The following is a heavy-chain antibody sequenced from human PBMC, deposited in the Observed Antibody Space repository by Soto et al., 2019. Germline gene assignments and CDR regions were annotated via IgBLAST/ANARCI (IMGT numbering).Heavy chain of an antibody. J-gene: IGHJ6*02. V-gene: IGHV3-53*01. CDR3: VRPLPSGQNYGMDV. Sequence: GGSLRLSCAASGLPGSTNYMSWVRQAPGKGLEWVSVIYNDGKTYYADSVKGRFTISRDASKNTLHLQMDSLRDEDTAVYYCVRPLPSGQNYGMDVWGQGTTVTVSS. D-gene: IGHD3-10*01. CDR1: GLPGSTNY. CDR2: IYNDGKT.